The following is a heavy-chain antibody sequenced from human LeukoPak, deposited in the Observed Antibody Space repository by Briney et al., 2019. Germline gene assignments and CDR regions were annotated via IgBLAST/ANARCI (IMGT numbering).Heavy chain of an antibody. Sequence: GRSLRLSCAASGFIFDDYAMHWVRQAPGKGLEWVSGISWNSGRIGYADSVKGRFTISRDNAKNSLYLQMNSLRAEDTALYYCAKDATGADGMDVWGQGTTVTVSS. CDR2: ISWNSGRI. D-gene: IGHD7-27*01. CDR3: AKDATGADGMDV. J-gene: IGHJ6*02. V-gene: IGHV3-9*01. CDR1: GFIFDDYA.